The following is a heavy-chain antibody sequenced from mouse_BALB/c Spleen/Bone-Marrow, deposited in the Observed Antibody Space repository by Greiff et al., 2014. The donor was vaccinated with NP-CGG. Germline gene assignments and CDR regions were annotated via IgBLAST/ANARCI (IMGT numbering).Heavy chain of an antibody. CDR2: IFPGSGNT. CDR3: AMVFDY. J-gene: IGHJ2*01. V-gene: IGHV1-66*01. CDR1: GYSFTSYY. Sequence: QVQLQQSGPKLGKPGASGEKFCKAFGYSFTSYYIHWGEEKAGQGLEWIGWIFPGSGNTKYNEKFKGKATLTADTSSSTAYMQLSSLTSEDSAVYFCAMVFDYWGQGTTLTVSS.